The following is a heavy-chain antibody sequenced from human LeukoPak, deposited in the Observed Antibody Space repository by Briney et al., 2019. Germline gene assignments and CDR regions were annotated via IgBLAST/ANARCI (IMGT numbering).Heavy chain of an antibody. CDR3: ATSSNWFDP. CDR1: GYTFTSYG. J-gene: IGHJ5*02. Sequence: ASVKVSCKASGYTFTSYGISWVRQAPGQGLEWMGWISAYNGNTNYAQKFQGRVTITADKSTSTAYMELSSLRSEDTAVYYCATSSNWFDPWGQGTLVTVSS. CDR2: ISAYNGNT. V-gene: IGHV1-18*01. D-gene: IGHD3-10*01.